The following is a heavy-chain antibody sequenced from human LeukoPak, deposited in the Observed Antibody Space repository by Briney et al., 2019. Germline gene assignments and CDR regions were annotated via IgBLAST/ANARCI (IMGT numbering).Heavy chain of an antibody. CDR3: ARDYPYYYDSSGYYPDY. Sequence: GGSLRLSCAASGFTFSSYGMHWVRQAPGKGLEWVAVIWYDGSNKYYADSVKGRFTISRDNSKNTLYLQMNSLRAEDTAVYYCARDYPYYYDSSGYYPDYWGQGTLVTVSS. CDR2: IWYDGSNK. CDR1: GFTFSSYG. D-gene: IGHD3-22*01. J-gene: IGHJ4*02. V-gene: IGHV3-33*01.